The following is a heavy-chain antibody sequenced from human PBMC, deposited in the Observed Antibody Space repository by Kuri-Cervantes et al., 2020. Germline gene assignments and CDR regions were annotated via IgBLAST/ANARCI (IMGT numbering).Heavy chain of an antibody. Sequence: GGSLRLSCAASGFTFSSYAMSWVRQAPGKGLEWVANIKQDGSEKYYVDSVKGRFTISRDNAKNSLCLQMDSLRAEDTAVYYCARGRIRFRALDYWGQGTLVTVSS. J-gene: IGHJ4*02. D-gene: IGHD2/OR15-2a*01. CDR1: GFTFSSYA. CDR2: IKQDGSEK. CDR3: ARGRIRFRALDY. V-gene: IGHV3-7*01.